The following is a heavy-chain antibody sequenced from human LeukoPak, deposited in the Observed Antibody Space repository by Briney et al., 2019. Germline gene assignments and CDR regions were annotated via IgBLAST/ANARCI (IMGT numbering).Heavy chain of an antibody. CDR3: ARINGELHQYYFDY. CDR2: ISAYNGNT. D-gene: IGHD3-10*01. V-gene: IGHV1-18*01. Sequence: ASVKVSCKASGCTFTSYGISWVRQAPGQGLEWMGWISAYNGNTNYAQKLQGRVTMTTDTSTSTAYMELRSLRSDDTAVYYCARINGELHQYYFDYWGQGTLVTVSS. CDR1: GCTFTSYG. J-gene: IGHJ4*02.